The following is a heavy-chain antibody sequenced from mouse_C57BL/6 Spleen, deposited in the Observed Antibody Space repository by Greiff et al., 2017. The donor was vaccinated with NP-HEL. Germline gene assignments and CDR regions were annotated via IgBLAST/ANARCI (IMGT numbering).Heavy chain of an antibody. J-gene: IGHJ4*01. CDR2: IYPGSGNT. V-gene: IGHV1-76*01. CDR3: AREARRDYAMDY. CDR1: GYTFTDSY. Sequence: VQLQQSGAELVRPGASVKLSCKASGYTFTDSYINWVKQRPGQGLEWIARIYPGSGNTYYNEKFKGKATLTAEKSSSTAYMQLSSLTSEDSAVYFCAREARRDYAMDYWGQGTSVTVSS.